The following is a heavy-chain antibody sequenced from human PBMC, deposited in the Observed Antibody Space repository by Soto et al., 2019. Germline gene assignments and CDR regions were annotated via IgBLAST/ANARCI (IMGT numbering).Heavy chain of an antibody. CDR2: ISAYNGNT. CDR3: ARDHNVLTGPYGMDV. D-gene: IGHD3-9*01. Sequence: ASVKVSCKASGYTFTSYGISWVRQAPGQGLERMGWISAYNGNTNYAQKLQGRVTMTTDTSTSTAYMELRSLRSDDTAVYYCARDHNVLTGPYGMDVWGQGTTVTVSS. V-gene: IGHV1-18*01. CDR1: GYTFTSYG. J-gene: IGHJ6*02.